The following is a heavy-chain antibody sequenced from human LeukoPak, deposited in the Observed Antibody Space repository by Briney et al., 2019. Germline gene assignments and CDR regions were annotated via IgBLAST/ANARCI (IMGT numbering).Heavy chain of an antibody. V-gene: IGHV4-39*07. CDR3: ARDRQDLEKRKNYFDY. J-gene: IGHJ4*02. CDR1: GGSISSSSYY. D-gene: IGHD1/OR15-1a*01. Sequence: SETLSLTCTVSGGSISSSSYYWGWIRQPPGKGLEWIGSIYYSGSTYYNPSLKSRVTISVDTSKNQSSLKLSSVTAADTAVYYCARDRQDLEKRKNYFDYWGQGTLVTVSS. CDR2: IYYSGST.